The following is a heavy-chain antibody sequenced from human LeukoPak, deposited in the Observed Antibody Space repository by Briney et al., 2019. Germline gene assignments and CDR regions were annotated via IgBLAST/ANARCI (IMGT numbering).Heavy chain of an antibody. V-gene: IGHV3-15*01. J-gene: IGHJ4*02. CDR3: TGGSGWTFDY. Sequence: GGSLRLSCAASGFTFSTYAMFWVRRAPGKGLEWVGRIKSKTDGGTTDYAAPVKGRFTISRDESKNTLYLQMNSLKTGDTAVYYCTGGSGWTFDYWGLGTLVTVSS. D-gene: IGHD6-19*01. CDR1: GFTFSTYA. CDR2: IKSKTDGGTT.